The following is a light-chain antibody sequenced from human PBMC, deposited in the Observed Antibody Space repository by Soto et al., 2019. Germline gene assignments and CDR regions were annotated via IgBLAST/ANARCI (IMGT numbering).Light chain of an antibody. V-gene: IGKV1-6*01. CDR2: AAS. CDR1: QGIRND. J-gene: IGKJ1*01. CDR3: LQDYNYPWT. Sequence: AIQMTQSPSSLSASVGDRVTITCRASQGIRNDLGWYQQKPGNAPKLLIYAASSLHSGVPSRFSGSGSGKDFTLTISSLQPEDFATYYCLQDYNYPWTFGQGTKVDIK.